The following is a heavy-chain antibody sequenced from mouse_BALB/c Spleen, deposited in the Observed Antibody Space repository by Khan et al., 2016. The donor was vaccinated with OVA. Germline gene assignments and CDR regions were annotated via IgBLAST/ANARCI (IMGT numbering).Heavy chain of an antibody. J-gene: IGHJ2*01. CDR2: ISYSGNT. Sequence: EVQLQESGPGLVKPSQSLSLTCTVTGYSITSDYAWNWIRQFPGNKLEWMGYISYSGNTKYNPSLKSRISITRDQSKNQFFLQLNSVTTEDTATYYCARVYGGDFDYWGQGTTLTVSS. CDR1: GYSITSDYA. V-gene: IGHV3-2*02. CDR3: ARVYGGDFDY. D-gene: IGHD1-1*01.